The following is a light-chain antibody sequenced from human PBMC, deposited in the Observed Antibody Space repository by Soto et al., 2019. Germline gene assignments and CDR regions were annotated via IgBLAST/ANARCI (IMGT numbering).Light chain of an antibody. CDR2: EVS. V-gene: IGLV2-14*01. Sequence: QSVLSQPASVSGSPGQSITISCTATSSDVGGFNYVSWVQQHPGKAPKLMIYEVSNRPSGVSNRFSGSKSGNTASLTISGLQAEDEADYYCSSYAGSNNLVFGGGTKVTVL. J-gene: IGLJ2*01. CDR3: SSYAGSNNLV. CDR1: SSDVGGFNY.